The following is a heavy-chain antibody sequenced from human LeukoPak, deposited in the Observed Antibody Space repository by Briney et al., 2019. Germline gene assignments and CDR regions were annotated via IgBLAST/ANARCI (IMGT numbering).Heavy chain of an antibody. CDR3: ARDRYYYDSSGYPFDY. CDR1: GGSISSYY. J-gene: IGHJ4*02. D-gene: IGHD3-22*01. CDR2: IHTSGST. V-gene: IGHV4-4*07. Sequence: SETLSLTCTISGGSISSYYWSWIRQPAGKGLEWIGRIHTSGSTNYNPSLKSRVTMSGDTSKNQFSLKLSSVTAADTAVYYCARDRYYYDSSGYPFDYWGQGTLVTVSS.